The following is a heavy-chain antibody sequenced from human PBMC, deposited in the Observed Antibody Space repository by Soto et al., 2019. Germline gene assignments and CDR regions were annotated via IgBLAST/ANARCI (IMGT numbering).Heavy chain of an antibody. Sequence: GGSLRLSCAASGFTFSSYAMSWVRQAPGKGLEWVSAISGSGGSTYYADSVKGRFTISRDNSKNTLYLQMNSLRAEDTAVYYCAKAMGFMVRGVINYGMDVWGQGTTVTVSS. CDR1: GFTFSSYA. V-gene: IGHV3-23*01. CDR3: AKAMGFMVRGVINYGMDV. D-gene: IGHD3-10*01. J-gene: IGHJ6*02. CDR2: ISGSGGST.